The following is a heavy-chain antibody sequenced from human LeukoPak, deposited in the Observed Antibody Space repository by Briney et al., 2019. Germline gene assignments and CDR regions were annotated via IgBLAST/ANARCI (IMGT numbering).Heavy chain of an antibody. CDR1: GYTFTSYD. V-gene: IGHV1-8*01. CDR2: MNPNSGNT. CDR3: ARGSSGPLDY. Sequence: GASVKVYCKASGYTFTSYDINWVRQATGQGLEWMGWMNPNSGNTVYAQKFQGRVTMTRNTSITTAYLELSSLRSEDTAVYYCARGSSGPLDYWGQGTLVTVSS. J-gene: IGHJ4*02. D-gene: IGHD3-10*01.